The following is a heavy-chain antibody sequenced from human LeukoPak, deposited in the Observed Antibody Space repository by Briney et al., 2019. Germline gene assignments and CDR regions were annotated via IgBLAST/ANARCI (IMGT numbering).Heavy chain of an antibody. V-gene: IGHV4-59*08. D-gene: IGHD3-9*01. CDR2: IYNSGST. Sequence: SETLSLTCTVSGGSLSSYYWSWIRQPPGKGLEWIGYIYNSGSTNNPSLKSRVTISEDTSKSQFSLKLSSVTAADTAVYYCAGHRRLADFDYWGQGTLVTVSS. CDR3: AGHRRLADFDY. CDR1: GGSLSSYY. J-gene: IGHJ4*02.